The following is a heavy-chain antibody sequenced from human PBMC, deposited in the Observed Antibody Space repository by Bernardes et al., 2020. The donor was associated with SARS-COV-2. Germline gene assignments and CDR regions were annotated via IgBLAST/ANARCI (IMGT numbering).Heavy chain of an antibody. Sequence: GGSLRLSCVASGFPFSDYYMSWIRQAPGKGLEWISYISGTKTYTNAAGSVKGRFTISRDNAKNVVYLQMNSLRDEDTAVYYCVRGLGYCTGGVCYPFDSWGQGTLVTVSS. CDR2: ISGTKTYT. CDR1: GFPFSDYY. V-gene: IGHV3-11*06. J-gene: IGHJ4*02. CDR3: VRGLGYCTGGVCYPFDS. D-gene: IGHD2-8*02.